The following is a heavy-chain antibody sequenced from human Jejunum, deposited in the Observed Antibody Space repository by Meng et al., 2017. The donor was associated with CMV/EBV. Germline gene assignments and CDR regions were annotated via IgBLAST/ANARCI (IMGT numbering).Heavy chain of an antibody. J-gene: IGHJ4*02. CDR3: AKDNDY. CDR1: GFIFSNYG. V-gene: IGHV3-30*02. Sequence: VYLGGVGGGVVQPGGSLRLSCVASGFIFSNYGMNWVRQAPGKGLEWMTFINMEGNNQQYAESVKGRFTVSRDNSKNTLYLQMNSLRPEDTAIYYCAKDNDYWGRGTLVTVSS. CDR2: INMEGNNQ.